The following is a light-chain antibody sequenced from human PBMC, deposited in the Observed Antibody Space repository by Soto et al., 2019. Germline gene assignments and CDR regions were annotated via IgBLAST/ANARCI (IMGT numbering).Light chain of an antibody. J-gene: IGKJ5*01. V-gene: IGKV1-33*01. CDR3: QQYDNLLIT. Sequence: DIQMTQSPSSLSASVGDRVTITCQASQDNSNYLNWYQQKPGKAPKLLNYDATNLETRVPTRFIGSGFGTVFTFTISSLQPEDIATYYCQQYDNLLITFGQGTRLEIK. CDR2: DAT. CDR1: QDNSNY.